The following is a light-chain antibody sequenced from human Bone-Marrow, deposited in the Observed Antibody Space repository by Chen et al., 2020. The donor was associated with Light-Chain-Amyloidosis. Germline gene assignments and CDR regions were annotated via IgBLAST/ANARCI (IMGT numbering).Light chain of an antibody. V-gene: IGLV3-27*01. CDR2: KDT. Sequence: SYELTQPPTVSESPGQPARITCSGDVLANRYSRWVQQKPGQAPVLVISKDTERPSGIPERFSGATAGTIVTLTITGAQVEDDSYYYCYSAAYNNLWVFGGGTKLTVL. CDR3: YSAAYNNLWV. J-gene: IGLJ3*02. CDR1: VLANRY.